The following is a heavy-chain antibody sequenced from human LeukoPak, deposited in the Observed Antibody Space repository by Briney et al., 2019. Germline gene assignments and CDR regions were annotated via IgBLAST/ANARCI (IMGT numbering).Heavy chain of an antibody. V-gene: IGHV3-21*01. CDR3: ARDRREADAFDI. J-gene: IGHJ3*02. D-gene: IGHD1-14*01. Sequence: PGGSLRLSCVASGFTFSENWMHWVRQAPGKGLAWVSSISGSSSYIYYADSVKGRFTISRDNAKNSLYLQMNSLRADDTAVYYCARDRREADAFDIWGQGTMVTVSS. CDR2: ISGSSSYI. CDR1: GFTFSENW.